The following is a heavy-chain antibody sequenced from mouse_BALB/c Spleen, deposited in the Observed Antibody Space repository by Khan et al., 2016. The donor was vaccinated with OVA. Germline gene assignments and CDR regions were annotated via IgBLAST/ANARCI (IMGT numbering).Heavy chain of an antibody. Sequence: EVELVESGPGLVKPSQSLSLTCTVYGYSITSNYAWNWIRQFPGNKLEWMGYISYNGSTNYNPSLKSRLSITRDTSKNQFFLLLHSVTTEDSATYYCASGNYYGYALDYWGQGTSVTVSS. CDR2: ISYNGST. CDR3: ASGNYYGYALDY. CDR1: GYSITSNYA. D-gene: IGHD1-1*01. J-gene: IGHJ4*01. V-gene: IGHV3-2*02.